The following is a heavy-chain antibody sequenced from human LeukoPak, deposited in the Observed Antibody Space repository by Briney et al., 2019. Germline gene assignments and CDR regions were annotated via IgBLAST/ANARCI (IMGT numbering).Heavy chain of an antibody. CDR1: GFTFSNYA. Sequence: PGGSLRLSCAASGFTFSNYAIHWVRQAPGKGLEWVAFIRYDGSNKYYVDSVKGRFTISRDDSKSIAYLQMNSLKTEDTAVYYCIGSFGELTFFDYWGQGTLVTVSS. J-gene: IGHJ4*02. CDR3: IGSFGELTFFDY. D-gene: IGHD3-10*01. V-gene: IGHV3-30*02. CDR2: IRYDGSNK.